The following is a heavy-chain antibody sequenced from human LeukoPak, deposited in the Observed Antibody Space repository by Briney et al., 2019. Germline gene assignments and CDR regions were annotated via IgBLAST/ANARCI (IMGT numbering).Heavy chain of an antibody. CDR1: GFTFSSYW. CDR3: ARYGALDY. J-gene: IGHJ4*02. V-gene: IGHV3-7*04. D-gene: IGHD4-17*01. Sequence: GGSLRLSCAASGFTFSSYWMSWVRQAPGKGLQWVANINQDGREKYYVDSVKGRFTISRDNAKNSLYLQMKSLRTEDTAVYYCARYGALDYWGQGTLVTVSS. CDR2: INQDGREK.